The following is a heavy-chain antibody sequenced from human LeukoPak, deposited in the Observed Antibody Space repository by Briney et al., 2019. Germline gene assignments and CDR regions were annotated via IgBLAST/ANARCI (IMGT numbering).Heavy chain of an antibody. CDR3: AREMVATADY. V-gene: IGHV3-11*04. D-gene: IGHD5-12*01. CDR1: GFTFSDYY. J-gene: IGHJ4*02. CDR2: ISSGGSSI. Sequence: PGGSLRLSCAASGFTFSDYYMSWIRQAPGQGLEWLSYISSGGSSISYADSVQGRFTISRDNAKNSLYLQMNSLRAEDTAMYYCAREMVATADYWGQGTLVTVSS.